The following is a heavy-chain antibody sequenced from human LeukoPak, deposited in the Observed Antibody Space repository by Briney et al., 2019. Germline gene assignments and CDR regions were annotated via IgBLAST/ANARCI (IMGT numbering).Heavy chain of an antibody. J-gene: IGHJ4*02. CDR3: ARDQGGMVRGDEGFYFDY. Sequence: SETLSLTRTVSGGSISSGGYYWSWIRQHPGKGLEWIGYIYYSGSTYYNPSLKSRVTISVDTSKNQFSLKLSSVTAADTAVYYCARDQGGMVRGDEGFYFDYWGQGTLVTVSS. CDR1: GGSISSGGYY. CDR2: IYYSGST. D-gene: IGHD3-10*01. V-gene: IGHV4-31*03.